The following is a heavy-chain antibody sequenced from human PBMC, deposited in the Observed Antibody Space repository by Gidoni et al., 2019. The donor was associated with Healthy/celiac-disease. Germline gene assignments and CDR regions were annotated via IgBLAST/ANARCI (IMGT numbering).Heavy chain of an antibody. CDR2: IFYSGST. V-gene: IGHV4-39*01. D-gene: IGHD2-21*01. Sequence: QLPLQESRPGLLKPSETLSLTCTVSAGSISSSSYYWGWIRQPPGKGLEWIGSIFYSGSTYDNPSLKSRVTMSVDTSKNQFSLKLTSVTAADTAVYYCARRLPISEGVDFWGQGTLVTVSS. CDR1: AGSISSSSYY. CDR3: ARRLPISEGVDF. J-gene: IGHJ4*02.